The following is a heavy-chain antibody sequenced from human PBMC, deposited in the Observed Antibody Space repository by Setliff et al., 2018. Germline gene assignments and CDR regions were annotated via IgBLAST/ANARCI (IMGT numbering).Heavy chain of an antibody. Sequence: GGSLRLSCAASGFTFSRFGMYWVRQAPGKGLEWVAFVRYDGSNKYYSDSVKGRFTISRDNSKNTLYLQMNSLTNEDTAVYYCAKDSLEVVIALHGMDVWGQGTTVTVS. D-gene: IGHD2-21*01. V-gene: IGHV3-30*02. CDR1: GFTFSRFG. CDR3: AKDSLEVVIALHGMDV. CDR2: VRYDGSNK. J-gene: IGHJ6*02.